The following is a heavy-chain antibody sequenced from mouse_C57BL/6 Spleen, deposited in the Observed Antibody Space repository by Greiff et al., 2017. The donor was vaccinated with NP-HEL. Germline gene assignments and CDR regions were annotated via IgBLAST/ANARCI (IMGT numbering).Heavy chain of an antibody. CDR2: IDPSDSYT. J-gene: IGHJ3*01. V-gene: IGHV1-69*01. CDR3: ASSAGDSSGLAWFAY. D-gene: IGHD3-2*02. Sequence: QVQLQQPGAELVMPGASVKLSCKASGYTFTSYWMHWVKQRPGQGLEWIGEIDPSDSYTNYNQKFKGKSTLTVDKSSSTAYMQLSSLTSEDSAVYYCASSAGDSSGLAWFAYWGQGTLVTVSA. CDR1: GYTFTSYW.